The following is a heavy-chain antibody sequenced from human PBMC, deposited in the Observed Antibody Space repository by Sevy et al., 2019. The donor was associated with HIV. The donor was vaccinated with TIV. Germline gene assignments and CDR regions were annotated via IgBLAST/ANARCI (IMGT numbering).Heavy chain of an antibody. CDR1: GFTFSDYY. V-gene: IGHV3-11*01. CDR3: ARDPGYCSGGSRYSDDYYFDY. Sequence: GGSLRLSCAASGFTFSDYYMSWIRQAPGKGLEWVSYISSSGSTIYYADSVKGRFTISRDNAKNSLYLQMNSLRAEDTAVYYCARDPGYCSGGSRYSDDYYFDYWGQGTLVTVSS. CDR2: ISSSGSTI. J-gene: IGHJ4*02. D-gene: IGHD2-15*01.